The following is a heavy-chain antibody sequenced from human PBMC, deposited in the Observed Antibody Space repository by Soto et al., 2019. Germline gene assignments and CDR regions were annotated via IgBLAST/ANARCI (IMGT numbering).Heavy chain of an antibody. J-gene: IGHJ6*02. CDR2: IIPIFDTA. V-gene: IGHV1-69*13. CDR3: ATPESIAAAGTRYYYYGMDV. CDR1: GGTFSSYA. D-gene: IGHD6-13*01. Sequence: SVKVSCKASGGTFSSYAISWVRQAPGQGLEWMGGIIPIFDTANYAQKFQGRVTITADESTSTAYMELSSLRSEDTAVYYCATPESIAAAGTRYYYYGMDVWGQGTTVTVSS.